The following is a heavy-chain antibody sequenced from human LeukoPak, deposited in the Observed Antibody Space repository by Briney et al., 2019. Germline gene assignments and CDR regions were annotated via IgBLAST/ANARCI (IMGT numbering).Heavy chain of an antibody. V-gene: IGHV4-39*07. CDR3: ARVITMVRGVMAWFDP. CDR1: GGSISSSSYY. Sequence: PSETLSLTCTVSGGSISSSSYYWGWIRQPPGKGLEWIGSIYYSGSTYYNPSLKSRVTISVDTSKNRFSLKLSSVTAADTAVYYCARVITMVRGVMAWFDPWGQGTLVTVSS. CDR2: IYYSGST. D-gene: IGHD3-10*01. J-gene: IGHJ5*02.